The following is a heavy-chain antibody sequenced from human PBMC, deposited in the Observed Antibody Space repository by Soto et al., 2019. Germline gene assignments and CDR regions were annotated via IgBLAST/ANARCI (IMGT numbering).Heavy chain of an antibody. CDR2: ISGSGGST. CDR1: GFTFSSYA. J-gene: IGHJ6*03. CDR3: AKALIYYYGSGSYYGYMDV. D-gene: IGHD3-10*01. V-gene: IGHV3-23*01. Sequence: GGSLRLSCAASGFTFSSYAMSWVRQAPGKGLEWVSAISGSGGSTYYADSVKGRFTISRDNSKNTLYLQMNSLRAEDTAVYYCAKALIYYYGSGSYYGYMDVWGKGTTVTVSS.